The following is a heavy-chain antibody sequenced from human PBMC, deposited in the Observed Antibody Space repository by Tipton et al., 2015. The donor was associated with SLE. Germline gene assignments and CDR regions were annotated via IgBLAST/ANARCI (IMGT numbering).Heavy chain of an antibody. V-gene: IGHV1-3*01. J-gene: IGHJ4*02. D-gene: IGHD6-13*01. CDR3: ASDSSSWLDYFGY. CDR2: INGGTGNT. CDR1: GYPITNYA. Sequence: QLVQSGAEVKKPGASVKVSCKAFGYPITNYAMHWVRQAPGQGLEWMGWINGGTGNTKFSQKLQGRLTITRDTSASTVYMERTSLTSEDTAVYYCASDSSSWLDYFGYWGQGTVVTVPS.